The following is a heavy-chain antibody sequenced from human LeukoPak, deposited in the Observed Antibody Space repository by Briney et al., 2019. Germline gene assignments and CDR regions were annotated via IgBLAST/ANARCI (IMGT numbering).Heavy chain of an antibody. CDR2: INSDGSST. CDR3: ARDKDGAVTTGDY. D-gene: IGHD4-17*01. V-gene: IGHV3-74*01. J-gene: IGHJ4*02. CDR1: GFTFSSYW. Sequence: GGSLRLACAAYGFTFSSYWMHWDRQAPGKGRGWVGRINSDGSSTSYADSVKRRITTSRDNAKNTLYLQMNSLRAEDTAVYYCARDKDGAVTTGDYWGQKTLVTVSS.